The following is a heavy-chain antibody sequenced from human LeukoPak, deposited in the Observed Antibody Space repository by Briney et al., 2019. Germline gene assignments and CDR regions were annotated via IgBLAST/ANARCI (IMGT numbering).Heavy chain of an antibody. CDR2: IYSCGSP. V-gene: IGHV3-66*03. CDR1: RFTLRSNY. J-gene: IGHJ6*03. Sequence: QPRVSLRLSCNTTRFTLRSNYMRSVPRAPPKVLAWDSAIYSCGSPYYADSVKGRFTISRDNSKNTLHLQMNSLRAEDTAVYYCARDPSHITIFGVVTPSYYYYMDVWGKGTTVTVSS. D-gene: IGHD3-3*01. CDR3: ARDPSHITIFGVVTPSYYYYMDV.